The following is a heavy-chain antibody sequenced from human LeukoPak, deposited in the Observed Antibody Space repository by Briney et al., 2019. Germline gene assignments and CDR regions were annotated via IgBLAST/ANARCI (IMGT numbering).Heavy chain of an antibody. J-gene: IGHJ5*02. D-gene: IGHD3-10*01. Sequence: GGSLRLSCAASGFAFSSYWMSWVRQAPGKGLEWVANIKQDGSEKYYVDSVKGRFTISRDNAKNSLYLQMNSLRAEDTAVYYCARVGKVGFGESNWFDPWGQGTLVTVSS. CDR2: IKQDGSEK. CDR3: ARVGKVGFGESNWFDP. CDR1: GFAFSSYW. V-gene: IGHV3-7*01.